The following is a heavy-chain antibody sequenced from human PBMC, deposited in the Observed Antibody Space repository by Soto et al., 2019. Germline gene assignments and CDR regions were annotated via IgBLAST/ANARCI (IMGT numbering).Heavy chain of an antibody. CDR1: GYSFTSYW. D-gene: IGHD3-22*01. CDR3: VRHSGYYDSSGYYSGYYYGMDV. V-gene: IGHV5-51*01. Sequence: PGESLKISCKGSGYSFTSYWIGWVRQMPGKGLEWMGIIYPGDSDTRYSPSFQGQVTISADKSISTAYLQWSSLKASDTAMYYCVRHSGYYDSSGYYSGYYYGMDVWGQGTTVTVSS. J-gene: IGHJ6*02. CDR2: IYPGDSDT.